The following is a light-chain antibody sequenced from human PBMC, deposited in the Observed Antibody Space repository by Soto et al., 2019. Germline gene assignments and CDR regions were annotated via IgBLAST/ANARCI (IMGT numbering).Light chain of an antibody. CDR2: DVS. CDR3: CSYAGNSLWV. CDR1: NSDVGGYNY. V-gene: IGLV2-11*01. Sequence: QSDLTQPRSVSGSPGQSVTISCTGTNSDVGGYNYVSWYQQHPGKAPQLGIYDVSKRPSGVHDRFSGSKSGNTASLTISGLQAEAEADYYCCSYAGNSLWVFGGGTTLTVL. J-gene: IGLJ3*02.